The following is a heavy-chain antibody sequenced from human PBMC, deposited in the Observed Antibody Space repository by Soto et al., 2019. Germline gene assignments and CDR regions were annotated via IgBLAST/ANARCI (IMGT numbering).Heavy chain of an antibody. V-gene: IGHV4-39*01. D-gene: IGHD1-1*01. Sequence: PPETLSITWTVSGGSISSSPYYWGWIRQPPGKGLEWIGSIYYSGSTYYNPSLRSRVTISVDTSKNQFSLKLTSVTAADTAVFYCARSDTTGTLGSWGQGTLVTVSS. CDR2: IYYSGST. J-gene: IGHJ5*02. CDR3: ARSDTTGTLGS. CDR1: GGSISSSPYY.